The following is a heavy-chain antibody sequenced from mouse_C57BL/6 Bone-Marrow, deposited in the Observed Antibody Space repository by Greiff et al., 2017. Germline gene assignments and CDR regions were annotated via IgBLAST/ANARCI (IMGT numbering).Heavy chain of an antibody. CDR3: ARQRGNYYGYFDY. Sequence: EVKLMESGPELVKPGASVKISCKASGYTFTDYYMNWVKQSHGKSLEWIGDINPNNGGTSYNQKFKGKATLTVDKSSSTAYMELRSLTSEDSAVYYCARQRGNYYGYFDYWGQGTTLTVSS. CDR2: INPNNGGT. J-gene: IGHJ2*01. CDR1: GYTFTDYY. V-gene: IGHV1-26*01. D-gene: IGHD1-1*02.